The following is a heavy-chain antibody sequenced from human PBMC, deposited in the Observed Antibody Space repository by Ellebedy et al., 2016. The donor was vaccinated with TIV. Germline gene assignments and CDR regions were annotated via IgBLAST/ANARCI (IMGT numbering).Heavy chain of an antibody. CDR3: ARDGYDSAWYGFDS. CDR1: GGSMNNYY. J-gene: IGHJ4*02. CDR2: IYVSGNT. Sequence: MPSETLSLTCSVSGGSMNNYYWSWIRQPAGKGLEWVGRIYVSGNTNYNPSLKSRVTMSVDTSKNQFFLKLRSVTAADTAVYYCARDGYDSAWYGFDSWGQGTLVTVSS. V-gene: IGHV4-4*07. D-gene: IGHD6-19*01.